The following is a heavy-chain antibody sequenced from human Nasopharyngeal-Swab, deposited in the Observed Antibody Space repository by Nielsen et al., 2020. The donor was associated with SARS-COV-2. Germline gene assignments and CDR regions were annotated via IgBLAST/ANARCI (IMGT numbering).Heavy chain of an antibody. D-gene: IGHD2-2*01. CDR3: ARERGLVPAATPWFDP. J-gene: IGHJ5*02. V-gene: IGHV3-33*01. CDR2: IWYDGSNK. Sequence: WIRQPPGKGLEWVAVIWYDGSNKYYADSVKGRFTIPRDNSKNTLYLQMNSLRAEDTAVYYCARERGLVPAATPWFDPWGQGTLVTVSS.